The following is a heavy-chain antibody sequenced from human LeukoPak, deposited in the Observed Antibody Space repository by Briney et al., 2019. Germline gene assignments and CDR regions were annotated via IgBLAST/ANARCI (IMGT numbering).Heavy chain of an antibody. V-gene: IGHV4-39*01. D-gene: IGHD3-10*01. CDR1: GGSISSSSDY. J-gene: IGHJ4*02. CDR2: IYYSGST. CDR3: WFGELLGPDY. Sequence: PSETLSLTCTVSGGSISSSSDYWGWIRQPAGKGLEWIGSIYYSGSTYYNPSLKSRVTISVDTSKNQFSLKLSSVTAADTAVYYCWFGELLGPDYWGQGTLVTVSS.